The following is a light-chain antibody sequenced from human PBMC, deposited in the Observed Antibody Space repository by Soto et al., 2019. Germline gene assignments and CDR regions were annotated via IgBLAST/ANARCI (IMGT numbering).Light chain of an antibody. J-gene: IGKJ5*01. CDR2: DAS. Sequence: DIHMTQSPSTLSASVGDVVTITCRASQSISSWLAWYQQEPGKAPKLLIYDASSLESGVPSRFSGSGSGTEFTLTIRSLQPDDFATYYCQQYNSYPITFGQGTRLEIK. V-gene: IGKV1-5*01. CDR3: QQYNSYPIT. CDR1: QSISSW.